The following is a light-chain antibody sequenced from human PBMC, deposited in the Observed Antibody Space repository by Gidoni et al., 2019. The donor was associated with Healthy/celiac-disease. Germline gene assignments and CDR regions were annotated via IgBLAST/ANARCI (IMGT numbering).Light chain of an antibody. CDR1: QSVSSY. Sequence: EIVLTQSPANLSLSPGERATLSCRASQSVSSYLAWYQQKPGQAPRLLIYDASNRATGIPARFSGSGYGTDFTLTISSLEPEDFAVYYCQQSGNWGLTFGGGTKVEIK. CDR2: DAS. V-gene: IGKV3-11*01. CDR3: QQSGNWGLT. J-gene: IGKJ4*01.